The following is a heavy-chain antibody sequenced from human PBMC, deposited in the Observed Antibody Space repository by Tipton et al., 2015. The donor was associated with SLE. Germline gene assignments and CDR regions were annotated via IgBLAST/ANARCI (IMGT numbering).Heavy chain of an antibody. J-gene: IGHJ6*02. D-gene: IGHD4-17*01. CDR1: ELSVSNNF. CDR3: VRERPDYGAGLSYYGMDV. CDR2: IYRGGNT. Sequence: GSLRLSCVASELSVSNNFMSWVRQAPGKGLEWVSIIYRGGNTYYADSVKGRFTISRDHLKNTVYLQMDTLKGEDTALYYCVRERPDYGAGLSYYGMDVWGQGTAVTVSS. V-gene: IGHV3-66*01.